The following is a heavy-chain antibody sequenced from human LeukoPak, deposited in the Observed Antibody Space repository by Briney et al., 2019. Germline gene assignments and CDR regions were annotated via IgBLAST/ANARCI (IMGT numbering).Heavy chain of an antibody. CDR1: GGSISSSSYY. Sequence: SETLSLTCTVSGGSISSSSYYWGWIRQPPGKGLEWIGSIYYSGSTYYNPSLKSRVTISVDTSKNQFSLKLSSVTAADTAVYYCAREWQGWRSYYYGSGSYQSFDYWGQGTLVTVSS. CDR2: IYYSGST. D-gene: IGHD3-10*01. V-gene: IGHV4-39*07. CDR3: AREWQGWRSYYYGSGSYQSFDY. J-gene: IGHJ4*02.